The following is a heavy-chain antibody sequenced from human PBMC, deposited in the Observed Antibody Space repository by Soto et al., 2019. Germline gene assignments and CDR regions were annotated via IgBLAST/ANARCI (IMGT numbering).Heavy chain of an antibody. Sequence: EVQLLESGGGLVQPVGSLRLSCAASGFTFSSYAMGWVSQAPGKGLEWVSAVSAGGTSAYYVASVEGRFTISRDNSKNTLYLQMNILRVEATARCYWADRCSCFRCSPFDTWGQGTLVTVA. V-gene: IGHV3-23*02. CDR2: VSAGGTSA. D-gene: IGHD2-15*01. J-gene: IGHJ4*02. CDR1: GFTFSSYA. CDR3: ADRCSCFRCSPFDT.